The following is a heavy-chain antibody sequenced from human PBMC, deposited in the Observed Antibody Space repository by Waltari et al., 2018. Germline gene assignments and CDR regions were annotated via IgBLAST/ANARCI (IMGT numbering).Heavy chain of an antibody. CDR2: ISHDGSNK. Sequence: QFQLVESGGGVVQSGRSLRLSCAASGFIFGNCNMHWVRQTPGQGLQWVAAISHDGSNKDYADSVKSRFTVSRDNSNNTLYLQINSLRADDTGIYFCVKYSGFDYFFDYWGQGTLVTVSS. J-gene: IGHJ4*02. CDR3: VKYSGFDYFFDY. D-gene: IGHD5-12*01. CDR1: GFIFGNCN. V-gene: IGHV3-30*18.